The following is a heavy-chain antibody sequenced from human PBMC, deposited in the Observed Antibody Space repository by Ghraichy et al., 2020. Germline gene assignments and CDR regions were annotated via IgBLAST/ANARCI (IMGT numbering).Heavy chain of an antibody. J-gene: IGHJ6*02. Sequence: GGSLRLSCAASGFTFSSYGMHWVRQAPGKGLEWVAVISYDGSNKYYADSVKGRFTISRDNSKNTLYLQMNSLRAEDTAVYYCAKQGPTAQPPTPYYYYGMDVWGRGTTVTVSS. V-gene: IGHV3-30*18. D-gene: IGHD5-18*01. CDR2: ISYDGSNK. CDR1: GFTFSSYG. CDR3: AKQGPTAQPPTPYYYYGMDV.